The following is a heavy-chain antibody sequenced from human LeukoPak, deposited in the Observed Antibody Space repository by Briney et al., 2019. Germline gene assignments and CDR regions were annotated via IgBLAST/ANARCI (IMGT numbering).Heavy chain of an antibody. V-gene: IGHV1-69*06. CDR2: IIPIFGTA. CDR1: GGTFSGYA. D-gene: IGHD3-10*01. Sequence: SVKVSCKASGGTFSGYAISWVRQAPGQGLEWMGGIIPIFGTANYAQKLQGRVTITADKSTSTAYMELSSLRSEDTAVYYCARGERFAYFQHWGQGTLVTVSS. J-gene: IGHJ1*01. CDR3: ARGERFAYFQH.